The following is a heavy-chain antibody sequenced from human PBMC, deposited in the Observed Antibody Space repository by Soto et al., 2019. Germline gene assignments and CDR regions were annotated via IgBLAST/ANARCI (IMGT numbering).Heavy chain of an antibody. CDR2: ISSSSSYI. J-gene: IGHJ4*02. Sequence: PGGSLRLSCAASGFTFSSYSMNWVRQAPGKGLEWVSSISSSSSYIYYADSVKGRFTISRDNAKNSLYLQMNSLRAEDTAVYYCARGELYYDFWSGYYTLDYWGQGTLVTVSS. D-gene: IGHD3-3*01. CDR1: GFTFSSYS. V-gene: IGHV3-21*01. CDR3: ARGELYYDFWSGYYTLDY.